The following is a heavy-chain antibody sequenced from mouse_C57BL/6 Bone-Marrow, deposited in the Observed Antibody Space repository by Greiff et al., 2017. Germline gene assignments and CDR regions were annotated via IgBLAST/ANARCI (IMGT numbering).Heavy chain of an antibody. D-gene: IGHD2-4*01. V-gene: IGHV1-82*01. Sequence: QVQLQQSGPELVKPGASVKISCKASGYAFSSSWMNWVKQRPGKGLEWIGRIYPGDGGTNYNGKFKGKATLTADKSSSTAYMQLSSLTSEDSAVYFGARERHYEYDNYAMDYWGQGTSVTVAS. CDR3: ARERHYEYDNYAMDY. CDR2: IYPGDGGT. CDR1: GYAFSSSW. J-gene: IGHJ4*01.